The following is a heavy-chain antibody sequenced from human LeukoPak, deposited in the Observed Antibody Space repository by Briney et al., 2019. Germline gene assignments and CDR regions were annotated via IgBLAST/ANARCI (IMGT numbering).Heavy chain of an antibody. Sequence: PSEALSLTCSVSGDSISTSSYYWGWIRQPPGKGLEWIGTIYYSGSTYYNPSLTSRVTISVDTSKNQFSLKLSSVTAADTAVYYCARHKDYYYSYMDVWGKGTTVTISS. V-gene: IGHV4-39*01. CDR2: IYYSGST. J-gene: IGHJ6*03. CDR3: ARHKDYYYSYMDV. CDR1: GDSISTSSYY.